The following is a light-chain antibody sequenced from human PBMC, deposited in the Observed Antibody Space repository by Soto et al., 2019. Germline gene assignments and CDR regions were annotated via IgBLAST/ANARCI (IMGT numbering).Light chain of an antibody. CDR2: GAS. CDR3: QQYSNWPLT. Sequence: EIVMTLSPATLSVSPGEGATLSCRASQSVSSNLAWYQQKPGQAPRLLILGASTRATGIPARFSGSGSGTEFSLSISARQSADFAMYYCQQYSNWPLTFGGGTKVGIK. V-gene: IGKV3-15*01. J-gene: IGKJ4*01. CDR1: QSVSSN.